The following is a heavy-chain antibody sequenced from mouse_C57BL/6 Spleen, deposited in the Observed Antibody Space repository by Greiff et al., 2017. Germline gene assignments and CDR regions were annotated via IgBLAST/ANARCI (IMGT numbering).Heavy chain of an antibody. Sequence: EVQLQQSGPELVKPGASVKIPCKASGYTFTDYNMDWVKQSHGKSLEWIGDINPNNGGTIYNQKFKGKATLTVDKSSSTAYMGLRSLTSEDTAVYYCAREDYYGSSEFAYWGQGTLVTVSA. CDR1: GYTFTDYN. V-gene: IGHV1-18*01. J-gene: IGHJ3*01. D-gene: IGHD1-1*01. CDR2: INPNNGGT. CDR3: AREDYYGSSEFAY.